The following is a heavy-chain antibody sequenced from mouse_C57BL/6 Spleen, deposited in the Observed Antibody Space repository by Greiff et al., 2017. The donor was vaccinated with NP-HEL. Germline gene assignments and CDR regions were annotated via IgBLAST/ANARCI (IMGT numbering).Heavy chain of an antibody. Sequence: EVKLQESGPGLVKPSQTVFLTCTVTGISITTGNYRWSWSRQFPGNKLEWIGYIYYSGTSTYNPSLTSRTTITRDTPKNQFFLEMNSLTAEDTATYYCARAGPEFDYWGQGTTLTVSS. D-gene: IGHD3-1*01. CDR3: ARAGPEFDY. J-gene: IGHJ2*01. CDR1: GISITTGNYR. CDR2: IYYSGTS. V-gene: IGHV3-5*01.